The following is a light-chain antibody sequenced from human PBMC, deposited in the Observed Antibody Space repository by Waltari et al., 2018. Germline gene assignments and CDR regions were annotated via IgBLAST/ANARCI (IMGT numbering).Light chain of an antibody. CDR3: QQYGSSVLYT. J-gene: IGKJ2*01. V-gene: IGKV3-20*01. Sequence: VLTQSQGTLSLSQGERGTPPFKASQSLTKRYLAWYQQKPGQSSRLLIYGASSRAAGIPDRFSGSGSGTDFTLTISRLEPEDFAVYYCQQYGSSVLYTFGQGTKLEIK. CDR2: GAS. CDR1: QSLTKRY.